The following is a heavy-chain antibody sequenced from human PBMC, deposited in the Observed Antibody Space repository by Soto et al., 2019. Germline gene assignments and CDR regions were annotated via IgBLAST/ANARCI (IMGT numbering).Heavy chain of an antibody. J-gene: IGHJ4*02. CDR1: GFTFSSYW. Sequence: GESLKISCAASGFTFSSYWMSWVRQAPGKGLEWVANIKQDGSEKYYVDSVKGRFTISRDNAKNSLYLQMNSLRAEDTAVYYCARDRGDTIFGVVINYWGQGTLVTVSS. CDR2: IKQDGSEK. D-gene: IGHD3-3*01. CDR3: ARDRGDTIFGVVINY. V-gene: IGHV3-7*01.